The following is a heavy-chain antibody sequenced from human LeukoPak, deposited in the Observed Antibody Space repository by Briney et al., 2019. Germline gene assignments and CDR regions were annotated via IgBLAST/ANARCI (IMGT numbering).Heavy chain of an antibody. CDR2: INPDGSET. CDR1: GFTFSWSW. J-gene: IGHJ4*02. CDR3: VRGGGSGNPFAS. D-gene: IGHD6-19*01. V-gene: IGHV3-7*01. Sequence: GGSQRLSCATSGFTFSWSWMSWVRQAPGKGLEWVANINPDGSETNHMDSVKGRFTIARDNAMNSLYLQMNSLSAEDTSLYYCVRGGGSGNPFASWGQGALVTVSS.